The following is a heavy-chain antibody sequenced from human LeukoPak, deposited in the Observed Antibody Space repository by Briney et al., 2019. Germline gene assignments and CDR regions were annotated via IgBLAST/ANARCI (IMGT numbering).Heavy chain of an antibody. CDR2: ISAYNGNT. D-gene: IGHD6-13*01. J-gene: IGHJ5*02. CDR1: GYTFTSYG. V-gene: IGHV1-18*01. Sequence: ASVKVSCKASGYTFTSYGISSVRQAPGQGLEWMGWISAYNGNTNYAQKLQGRVTMTTDTSTSTAYMELRSLRSDDTAVYYCARDFSPLYSSSSAGYNWFDPWGQGTLVTVSS. CDR3: ARDFSPLYSSSSAGYNWFDP.